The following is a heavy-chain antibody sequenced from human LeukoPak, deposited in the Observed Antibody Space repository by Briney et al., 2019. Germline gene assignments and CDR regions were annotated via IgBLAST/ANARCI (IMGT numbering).Heavy chain of an antibody. Sequence: ETLSLTCAVYGGSFSTYYWTWIRQPPGKGLEWVSSISGSSGSTYYADSVKGRFTISRDNSKKTLYLQMNSLRAGDTALYYCAKEQRGYSGYMVGSCFDPWGQGTLVTVSS. CDR3: AKEQRGYSGYMVGSCFDP. J-gene: IGHJ5*02. D-gene: IGHD5-12*01. V-gene: IGHV3-23*01. CDR1: GGSFSTYY. CDR2: ISGSSGST.